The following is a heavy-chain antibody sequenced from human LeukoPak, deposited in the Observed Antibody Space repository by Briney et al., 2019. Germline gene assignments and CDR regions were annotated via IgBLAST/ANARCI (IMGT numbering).Heavy chain of an antibody. CDR3: ARSAAAAEFDY. V-gene: IGHV1-2*02. Sequence: ASVKVSCKVSGYTLTELSMHWVRQAPGQGLEWMGWINPNSGGTNYAQKFQGRVTMTRDTSISTAYMELSRLRSDDTAVYYCARSAAAAEFDYWGQGTLVTVSS. CDR2: INPNSGGT. CDR1: GYTLTELS. J-gene: IGHJ4*02. D-gene: IGHD6-13*01.